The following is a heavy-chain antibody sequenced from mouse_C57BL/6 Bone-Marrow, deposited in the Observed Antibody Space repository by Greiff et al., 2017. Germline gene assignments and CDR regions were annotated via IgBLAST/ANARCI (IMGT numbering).Heavy chain of an antibody. V-gene: IGHV1-78*01. CDR1: GYTFTDHT. J-gene: IGHJ2*01. Sequence: VKLVESDAELVKPGASVKISCKVSGYTFTDHTIHWMKQRPEQGLEWIGYIYPRDGSTKYNEKFKGKATLTADKSSSTAYMQLNRLTSEDSAVYFCAMREAITTVVATDYWGQGTTLTVSS. D-gene: IGHD1-1*01. CDR2: IYPRDGST. CDR3: AMREAITTVVATDY.